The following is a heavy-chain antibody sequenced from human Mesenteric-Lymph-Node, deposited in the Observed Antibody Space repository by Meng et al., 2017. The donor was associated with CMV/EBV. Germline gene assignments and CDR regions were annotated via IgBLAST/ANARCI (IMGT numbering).Heavy chain of an antibody. Sequence: GGSLRLSCAASGFTFSSYAMSWVRQAPGKGLEWVSSISSSSSYIYYADSVKGRFTISRDNAKNSLYLQMNSLRAEDTAVYYCARVDYSSSSRGAYWGQGTLVTVSS. CDR3: ARVDYSSSSRGAY. J-gene: IGHJ4*02. CDR1: GFTFSSYA. CDR2: ISSSSSYI. V-gene: IGHV3-21*01. D-gene: IGHD6-6*01.